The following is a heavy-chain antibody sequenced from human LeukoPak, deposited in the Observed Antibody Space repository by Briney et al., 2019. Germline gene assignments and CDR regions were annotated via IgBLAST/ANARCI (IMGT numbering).Heavy chain of an antibody. CDR1: GFTFSIYA. V-gene: IGHV3-23*01. CDR3: ARVGKAARSEWFDP. CDR2: ISGGGAT. D-gene: IGHD6-6*01. Sequence: PGGSLRLSCAASGFTFSIYAMTWVRQAPGKGLEWVSAISGGGATYYADSVKGRFTISRDNSKNTLYLQMNSLRADDTAVYYCARVGKAARSEWFDPWSQGTLVTASS. J-gene: IGHJ5*02.